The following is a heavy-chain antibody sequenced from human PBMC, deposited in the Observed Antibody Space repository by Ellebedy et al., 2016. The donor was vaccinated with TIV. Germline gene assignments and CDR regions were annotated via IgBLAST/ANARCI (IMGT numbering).Heavy chain of an antibody. J-gene: IGHJ6*02. CDR1: GFTFSGYG. Sequence: GGSLRLSCAASGFTFSGYGMHWVRQAPGKGLEWVAAIWYDGSHKYYADSVKGRFTISRDNSKNTLYLQMDSLRVEDTAVYYCAKEAYDILTGSQMYGMDVWGQGTTVTVSS. CDR3: AKEAYDILTGSQMYGMDV. CDR2: IWYDGSHK. V-gene: IGHV3-30*02. D-gene: IGHD3-9*01.